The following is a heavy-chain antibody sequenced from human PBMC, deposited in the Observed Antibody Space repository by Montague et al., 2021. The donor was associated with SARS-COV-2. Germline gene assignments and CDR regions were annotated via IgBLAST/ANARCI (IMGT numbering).Heavy chain of an antibody. Sequence: SETLSLTCAVSGGSISSSNWWSWVRQPLPWGLEWIGEIYHSGSTNYNPSLKSRVTISVDKSKNQFSLKLSSVTAADTAVYYCARMALASSSSDFDYWGQGTLVTVSS. D-gene: IGHD6-6*01. V-gene: IGHV4-4*02. CDR1: GGSISSSNW. CDR3: ARMALASSSSDFDY. CDR2: IYHSGST. J-gene: IGHJ4*02.